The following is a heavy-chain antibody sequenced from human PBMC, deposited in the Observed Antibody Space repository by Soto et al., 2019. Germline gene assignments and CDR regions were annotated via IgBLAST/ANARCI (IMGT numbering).Heavy chain of an antibody. V-gene: IGHV6-1*01. Sequence: PSQPLSLTCAISGDSVSSNSAAWNWIRQSPSRSLEWLGRTYYRSKWYNDYAVSVKSRITINPDTSKNQFSLQLNSVTPEDTAVYYCARDLSSGWYPDSGRSRYYYGMDVWGQGTTVTVSS. D-gene: IGHD6-19*01. CDR1: GDSVSSNSAA. CDR3: ARDLSSGWYPDSGRSRYYYGMDV. CDR2: TYYRSKWYN. J-gene: IGHJ6*02.